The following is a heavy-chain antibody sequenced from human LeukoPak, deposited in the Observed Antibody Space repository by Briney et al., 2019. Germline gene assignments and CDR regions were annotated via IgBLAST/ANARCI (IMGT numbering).Heavy chain of an antibody. V-gene: IGHV4-38-2*02. CDR3: ARGGVLLPFDY. CDR1: GYSISSGYY. J-gene: IGHJ4*02. CDR2: IYHSGST. Sequence: SETLSLTCTVSGYSISSGYYWGWIRQPPGKGLEWIGSIYHSGSTYYNPSLKSRVTISVDTSKNQFSLKLSSVTAADTAVYYCARGGVLLPFDYWGQGTLVTVSS. D-gene: IGHD3-10*01.